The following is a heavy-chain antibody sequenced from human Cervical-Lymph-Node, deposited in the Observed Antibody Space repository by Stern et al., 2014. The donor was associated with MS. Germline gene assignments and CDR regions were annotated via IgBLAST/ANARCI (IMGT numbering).Heavy chain of an antibody. D-gene: IGHD3-10*01. Sequence: QLVESGGGLVQPGRSLRLSWAASGVAFGAYAMNLVRQAPGQGLEWVSGISWNRCRIGSADYGKGRFSISRDHAKDSLYLQMNSLRAEDTALYYCAKDTYYYGSGSETAIDYWGQGTLVTVSS. V-gene: IGHV3-9*01. J-gene: IGHJ4*02. CDR1: GVAFGAYA. CDR2: ISWNRCRI. CDR3: AKDTYYYGSGSETAIDY.